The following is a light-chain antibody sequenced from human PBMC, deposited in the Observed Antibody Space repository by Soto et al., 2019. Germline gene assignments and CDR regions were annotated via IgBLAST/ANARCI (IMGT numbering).Light chain of an antibody. CDR2: NVS. J-gene: IGLJ2*01. V-gene: IGLV2-14*01. CDR1: SSDVGGYNY. CDR3: SSFTSTNTVL. Sequence: QSALTQPASVSGSPGQSITISCTGTSSDVGGYNYVSWYQQHPGKAPKLMIYNVSNRPSGVSNRFSGPKSGNTASLTISGLQAEDEGHYYCSSFTSTNTVLFGGGTQLTVL.